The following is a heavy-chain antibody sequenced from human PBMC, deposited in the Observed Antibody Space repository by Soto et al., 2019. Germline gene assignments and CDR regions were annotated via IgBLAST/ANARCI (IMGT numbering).Heavy chain of an antibody. V-gene: IGHV3-23*01. J-gene: IGHJ5*02. CDR2: ISGAGDRT. CDR3: AKDFRVVIPPGPNWFAP. D-gene: IGHD2-2*01. Sequence: EVQLLESGGGLAQPGGSLRLSCAASGFTFRSNAMNWVRQAPGKGLEWVSAISGAGDRTSYADSVKGRFTISRDNSKNTLYLQMNSLRAEDTAVYYCAKDFRVVIPPGPNWFAPWGQGTLVTVSS. CDR1: GFTFRSNA.